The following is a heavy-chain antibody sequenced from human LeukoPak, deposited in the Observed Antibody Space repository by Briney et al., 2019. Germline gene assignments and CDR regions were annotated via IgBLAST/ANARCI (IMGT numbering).Heavy chain of an antibody. CDR1: GGSISSSSYY. Sequence: PSETLSLTCTVSGGSISSSSYYWGWIRQPPGKGLEWIGSIYYSGSTYYNPSLKSRVTISVDTSKNQFSLKLSSVTAADTAVYYCARGPLVIYVWGSYRQGRYFDYWGQGTLVTVSS. CDR3: ARGPLVIYVWGSYRQGRYFDY. CDR2: IYYSGST. D-gene: IGHD3-16*02. J-gene: IGHJ4*02. V-gene: IGHV4-39*01.